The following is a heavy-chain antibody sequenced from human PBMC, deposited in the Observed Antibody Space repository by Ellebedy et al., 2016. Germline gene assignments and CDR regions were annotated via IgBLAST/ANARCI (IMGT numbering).Heavy chain of an antibody. J-gene: IGHJ4*02. CDR1: GFSCSRHI. CDR3: ARFLTGYASDY. Sequence: GESLKISCVASGFSCSRHIFNWVRQAPGKRLEWVSHISDAAIYHADSVKGRFTISRDNAKNTLYLQMNNLRADDTAVYYCARFLTGYASDYWGQGALVTVSS. D-gene: IGHD5-12*01. CDR2: ISDAAI. V-gene: IGHV3-48*04.